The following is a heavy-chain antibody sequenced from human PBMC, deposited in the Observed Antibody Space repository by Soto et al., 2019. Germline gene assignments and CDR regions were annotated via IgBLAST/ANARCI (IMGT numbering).Heavy chain of an antibody. J-gene: IGHJ6*03. D-gene: IGHD1-7*01. CDR1: GDSVSSNSAA. CDR2: TYYRSRWYN. V-gene: IGHV6-1*01. Sequence: PSQTLSLTCAISGDSVSSNSAAWNWIRQSPSRGLEWLGRTYYRSRWYNDYAVSVRSRITVNADTSKNQFSLHLNSVTPEDTAVFSCAGTSSPQWYYMDFWDKGTTVTV. CDR3: AGTSSPQWYYMDF.